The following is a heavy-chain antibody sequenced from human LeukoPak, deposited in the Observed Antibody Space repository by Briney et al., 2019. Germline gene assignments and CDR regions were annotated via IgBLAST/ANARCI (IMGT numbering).Heavy chain of an antibody. CDR3: AGHHPRNTVDF. V-gene: IGHV4-59*08. D-gene: IGHD2/OR15-2a*01. CDR2: ISDIGSI. Sequence: SETLSLTCTVSGGSISSYYWSWIRQPPGKGLEWIAYISDIGSINYNPSLKSRVTISLDTSKNQLSLKLRSVTAADKAVYYCAGHHPRNTVDFWGQGTLVTVSS. CDR1: GGSISSYY. J-gene: IGHJ4*02.